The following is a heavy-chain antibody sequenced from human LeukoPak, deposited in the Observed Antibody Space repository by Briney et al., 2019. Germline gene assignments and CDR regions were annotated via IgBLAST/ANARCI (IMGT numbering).Heavy chain of an antibody. V-gene: IGHV3-43*01. J-gene: IGHJ4*02. CDR1: GFTFEDYT. Sequence: GGSLRFSCAASGFTFEDYTMHWFRQAPGKGLKWVSLITWDGGSTYYADSVKGRFTISRDNSKNTLYLEMNSLRAEDTAVYYCAKDIGSYYDYWGQGILVTVSS. CDR2: ITWDGGST. CDR3: AKDIGSYYDY. D-gene: IGHD3-10*01.